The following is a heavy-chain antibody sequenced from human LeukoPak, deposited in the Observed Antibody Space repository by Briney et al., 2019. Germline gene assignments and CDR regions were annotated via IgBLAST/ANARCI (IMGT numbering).Heavy chain of an antibody. CDR1: GFTFSSYW. D-gene: IGHD4-23*01. CDR3: ARVGGNSLRGLPPFDY. V-gene: IGHV3-7*01. CDR2: IKQDGSEK. Sequence: GGSLRLSCAASGFTFSSYWMSWVRQAPGKGLEWVANIKQDGSEKYYVDSVKGRFTISRDNAKNSLYLQMNSLRAEDTAVYYRARVGGNSLRGLPPFDYWGQGTLVTVSS. J-gene: IGHJ4*02.